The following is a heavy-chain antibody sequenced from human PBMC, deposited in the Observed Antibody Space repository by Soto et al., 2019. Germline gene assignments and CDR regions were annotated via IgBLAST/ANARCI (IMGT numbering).Heavy chain of an antibody. CDR2: ISYDGSNK. CDR3: AKIRDGYNHYYYYGMDV. J-gene: IGHJ6*02. CDR1: GFTFSSYG. D-gene: IGHD5-12*01. V-gene: IGHV3-30*18. Sequence: QVQLVESGGGVVQPGRSLRLSCAASGFTFSSYGMHWVRQAPGKGLEWVAVISYDGSNKYYADSVKGRFTISRDNSKNTLYLQMNSLRAEDTAVYYCAKIRDGYNHYYYYGMDVWGQGTTVTVSS.